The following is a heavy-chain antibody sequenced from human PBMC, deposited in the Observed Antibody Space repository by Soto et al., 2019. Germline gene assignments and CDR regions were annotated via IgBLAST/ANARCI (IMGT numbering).Heavy chain of an antibody. CDR2: IYYIGTT. V-gene: IGHV4-59*01. CDR1: GGSISGCY. D-gene: IGHD5-18*01. Sequence: TLSLTCTVSGGSISGCYWNWIRQPPGKGLEYIGHIYYIGTTNYNPSLKSRATISVDTSKNQFSLKLTSVTAADTAVYFCARSGSKYGANAFDIWDQGTMVTVSS. CDR3: ARSGSKYGANAFDI. J-gene: IGHJ3*02.